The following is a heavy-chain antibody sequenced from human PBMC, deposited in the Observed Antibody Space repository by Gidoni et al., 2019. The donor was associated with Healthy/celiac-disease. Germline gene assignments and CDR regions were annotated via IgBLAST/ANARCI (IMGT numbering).Heavy chain of an antibody. CDR2: IYYSGST. CDR1: GGSISSGGYY. CDR3: ARGPRYSSSLDYFDY. J-gene: IGHJ4*02. D-gene: IGHD6-6*01. Sequence: QVQLQESGPGLVKPSQTLSLPCTVSGGSISSGGYYWSWIRQHPGKGLEWIGYIYYSGSTYYNPSLKSRVTISVDTSRNQFSLKLSSVTAADTAVYYCARGPRYSSSLDYFDYWGQGTLVTVSS. V-gene: IGHV4-31*03.